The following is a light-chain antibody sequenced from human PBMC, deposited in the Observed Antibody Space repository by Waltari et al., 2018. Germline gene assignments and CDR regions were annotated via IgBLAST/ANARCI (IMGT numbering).Light chain of an antibody. V-gene: IGLV3-21*02. CDR3: QVWDSNSDHYVV. CDR1: KIGGKS. Sequence: SYVLTQPHSVSVAPGQTARITCGGDKIGGKSEPWYQQKPGQAPVLVVHDDSDRPSGIPERLSGSNSGNTATLTISRVEAGDEADYYCQVWDSNSDHYVVFGGGTKLTVL. J-gene: IGLJ2*01. CDR2: DDS.